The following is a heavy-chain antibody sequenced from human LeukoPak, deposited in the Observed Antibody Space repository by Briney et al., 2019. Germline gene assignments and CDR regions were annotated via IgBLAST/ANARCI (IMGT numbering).Heavy chain of an antibody. CDR2: INPNSGGT. D-gene: IGHD3-22*01. Sequence: ASVKVSCKASGYTFTGYYMHWVRQAPGQGLEWMGWINPNSGGTNYAQKFQGRATMTRDTSISTAYMELSRLRSDDTAVYYCARARYYYDSSGYHTHWGQGTLVTVSS. J-gene: IGHJ4*02. CDR1: GYTFTGYY. CDR3: ARARYYYDSSGYHTH. V-gene: IGHV1-2*02.